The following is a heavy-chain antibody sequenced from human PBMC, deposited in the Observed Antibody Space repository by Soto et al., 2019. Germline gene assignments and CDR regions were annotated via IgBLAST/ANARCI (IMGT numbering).Heavy chain of an antibody. D-gene: IGHD6-13*01. CDR1: GYSFTSYW. J-gene: IGHJ4*02. CDR2: IYPGDSDT. CDR3: ARRAAAAGYDY. Sequence: GESLKISCKWSGYSFTSYWIGWVRQMRGKGLEWMGIIYPGDSDTRYSPSFQGQVTISADKSISTAYLQWSSLKASDTAMYYCARRAAAAGYDYWGQGTLVTVSS. V-gene: IGHV5-51*01.